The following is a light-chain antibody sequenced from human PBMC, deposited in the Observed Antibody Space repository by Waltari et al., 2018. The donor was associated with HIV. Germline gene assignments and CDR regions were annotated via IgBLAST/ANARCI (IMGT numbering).Light chain of an antibody. Sequence: DIQMTQSPSSLSASVGDRVTITCRASQSISFYLNWYQQKPGKAPNLLIYDASSLQSGLPPRFSGSGSGTEFTLTITNLQPEDFATYFCQQSLDVPLVFGPGTRVD. CDR2: DAS. CDR1: QSISFY. CDR3: QQSLDVPLV. V-gene: IGKV1-39*01. J-gene: IGKJ3*01.